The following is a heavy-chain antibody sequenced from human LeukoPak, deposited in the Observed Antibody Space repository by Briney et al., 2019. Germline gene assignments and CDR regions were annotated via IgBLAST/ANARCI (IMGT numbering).Heavy chain of an antibody. CDR3: ARDEWLRDYYGMDV. CDR2: ISAYNGNT. CDR1: GYTFTSYG. D-gene: IGHD5-12*01. J-gene: IGHJ6*02. V-gene: IGHV1-18*01. Sequence: GASVKISCKASGYTFTSYGISWVRQAPGQGLEWMGWISAYNGNTNYAQKLQGRVTMTTDKSTSTAYMELRSLRPDDTAVYYCARDEWLRDYYGMDVWGQGTTVTVSS.